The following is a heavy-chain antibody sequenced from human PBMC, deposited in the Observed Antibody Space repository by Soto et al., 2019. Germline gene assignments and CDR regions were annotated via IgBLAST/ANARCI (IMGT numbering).Heavy chain of an antibody. J-gene: IGHJ6*02. CDR1: GYTFTSYG. Sequence: QVQLVQSGAEVKKPGASVKVSCKASGYTFTSYGISWVRQAPGQGLEWMGWISAYNGNTNYAQKLQGRVTMTPDTSTSTAYMELRSLRSDDTAVYYCARDSALLRPLDDPLYYYYGMDVWGQGTTVTVSS. V-gene: IGHV1-18*04. D-gene: IGHD2-15*01. CDR2: ISAYNGNT. CDR3: ARDSALLRPLDDPLYYYYGMDV.